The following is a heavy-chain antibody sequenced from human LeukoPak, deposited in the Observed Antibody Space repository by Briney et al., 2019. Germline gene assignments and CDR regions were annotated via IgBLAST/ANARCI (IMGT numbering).Heavy chain of an antibody. CDR3: AKGICSSSWYLGN. J-gene: IGHJ4*02. V-gene: IGHV3-9*01. D-gene: IGHD6-13*01. Sequence: LSGGSLTLSCAASGFTFDNYAMHWVRQAPGKGLEWLSCISWNSGSIGYADSVKGRFTISRDNAKNSLYLEMNSLRAEDTALYYCAKGICSSSWYLGNWGQGTLVTVSS. CDR1: GFTFDNYA. CDR2: ISWNSGSI.